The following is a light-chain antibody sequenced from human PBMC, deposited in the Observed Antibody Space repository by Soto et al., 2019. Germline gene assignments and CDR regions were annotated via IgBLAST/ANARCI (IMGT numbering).Light chain of an antibody. CDR3: QSYDSSLSVV. V-gene: IGLV1-40*01. J-gene: IGLJ2*01. CDR2: DNT. Sequence: QSVLTQPPSLSGAPGQRVTISCTGSSSNIGAGYDVHWYQQLPGTAPKLLIYDNTNRPSGVPDRFSGSKSGTSVSLAITGLQTEDEADYYCQSYDSSLSVVFGGGTKLTVL. CDR1: SSNIGAGYD.